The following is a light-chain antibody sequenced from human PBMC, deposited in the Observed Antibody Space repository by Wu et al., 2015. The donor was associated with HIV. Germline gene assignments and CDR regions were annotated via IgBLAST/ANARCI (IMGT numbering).Light chain of an antibody. Sequence: EIVLTQSPGTLSLSPGERATLSCRASQSVNSKYFAWYQQKPGQAPRLLIYSASTRATGIPDRFSGSGSGTDFTLTITRLEPDDFAVYYCQQYNDWPETFGQGTKVEVK. CDR2: SAS. V-gene: IGKV3-20*01. J-gene: IGKJ1*01. CDR1: QSVNSKY. CDR3: QQYNDWPET.